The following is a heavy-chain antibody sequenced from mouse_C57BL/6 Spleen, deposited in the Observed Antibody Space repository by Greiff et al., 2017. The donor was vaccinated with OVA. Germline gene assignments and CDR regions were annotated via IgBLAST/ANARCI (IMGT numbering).Heavy chain of an antibody. D-gene: IGHD2-5*01. CDR2: IHPNSGST. Sequence: QVQLQQPGAELVKPGASVKLSCKASGYTFTSYWMHWVKQRPGQGLEWIGMIHPNSGSTNYNEKFKSKATLTVDKSSSTAYMQLSSLTSEDSAVYYCARGPYYSNYLWYFDYWGQGTTLTVSS. V-gene: IGHV1-64*01. J-gene: IGHJ2*01. CDR3: ARGPYYSNYLWYFDY. CDR1: GYTFTSYW.